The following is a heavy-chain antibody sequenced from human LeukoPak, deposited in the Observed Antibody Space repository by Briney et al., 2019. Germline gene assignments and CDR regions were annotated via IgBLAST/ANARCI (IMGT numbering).Heavy chain of an antibody. CDR2: IIPIFGTA. CDR3: AIPSSFIAAAGMGKLPFDY. J-gene: IGHJ4*02. CDR1: GYTFISYG. Sequence: GASVKVSCKASGYTFISYGISWVRQAPGQGLEWMGGIIPIFGTANYAQKFQGRVTITADESTSTAYMELSSLRSEDTAVYYCAIPSSFIAAAGMGKLPFDYWGQGTLVTVSS. V-gene: IGHV1-69*13. D-gene: IGHD6-13*01.